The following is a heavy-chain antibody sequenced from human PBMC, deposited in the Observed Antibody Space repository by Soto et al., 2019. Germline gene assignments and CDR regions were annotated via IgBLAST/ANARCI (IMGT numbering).Heavy chain of an antibody. V-gene: IGHV1-18*01. CDR2: ISVYNGDT. CDR3: ARVYCGGDCFSGGDFDY. Sequence: QVQLVQSGTEVKKAGSAVKVSCKTSGYTFTTYGISWIRQAPGQGLEWIAWISVYNGDTNYAQHDQGRVTMTADTLTTTAYLELRSLRSDDTAVYYCARVYCGGDCFSGGDFDYWGQGTLVTVS. D-gene: IGHD2-21*01. J-gene: IGHJ4*02. CDR1: GYTFTTYG.